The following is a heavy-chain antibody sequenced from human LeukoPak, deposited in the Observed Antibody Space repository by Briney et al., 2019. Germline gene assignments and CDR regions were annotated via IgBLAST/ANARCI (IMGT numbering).Heavy chain of an antibody. J-gene: IGHJ4*02. Sequence: SETLSLTCAVYGGSFSGYYWSWIRQPPGKGLEWIGEINHSGSTKYNPSLKSRVTLSVDTSSNQFSLKLSSVTASDTAIFYCVRQGGWGGAASLIDFWGQGTLVTVSS. CDR3: VRQGGWGGAASLIDF. CDR2: INHSGST. CDR1: GGSFSGYY. V-gene: IGHV4-34*01. D-gene: IGHD2-15*01.